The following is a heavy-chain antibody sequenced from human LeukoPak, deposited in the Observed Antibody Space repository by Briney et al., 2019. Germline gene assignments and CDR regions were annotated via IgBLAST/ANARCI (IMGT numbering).Heavy chain of an antibody. CDR3: ARDPLIGYYSYYYYYMDV. J-gene: IGHJ6*03. D-gene: IGHD3-22*01. V-gene: IGHV1-18*01. CDR1: GYTFTSYG. Sequence: EASVKVSCQASGYTFTSYGISWVRQAPGQGLEWMGWISAYNGNTNYAQKLQGRVTMTTDTSTSTAYMELRSLRSDDTAVYYCARDPLIGYYSYYYYYMDVWGKGTTVTVSS. CDR2: ISAYNGNT.